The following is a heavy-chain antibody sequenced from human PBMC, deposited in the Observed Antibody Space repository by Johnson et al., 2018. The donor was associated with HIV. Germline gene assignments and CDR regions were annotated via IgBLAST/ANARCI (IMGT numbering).Heavy chain of an antibody. CDR3: ASFAAAGDAFDI. D-gene: IGHD6-13*01. Sequence: QVQLVESGGTLVKPGGSLRLSCAASGFSFSNTWLSWVRQAPGKGLEWVAFIRYDGSNKYYADSVKGRFTISRDNSKNTLYLQMNSLRAEDTAVYYCASFAAAGDAFDIWGQGTMVTVSS. V-gene: IGHV3-30*02. CDR1: GFSFSNTW. J-gene: IGHJ3*02. CDR2: IRYDGSNK.